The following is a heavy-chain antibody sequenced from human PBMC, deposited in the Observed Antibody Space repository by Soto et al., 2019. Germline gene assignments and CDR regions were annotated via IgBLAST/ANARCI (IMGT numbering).Heavy chain of an antibody. CDR2: INPSGGST. Sequence: GASVKVSCKASGYTFTTYYMHWVRQAPGQGLEWMGIINPSGGSTSYAQKLQGRVTITADESTTTAYMELSSLRSDDTAVYYCAKDGGREGYFGNWFDPWGQGTLVTVSS. D-gene: IGHD2-15*01. V-gene: IGHV1-46*01. CDR3: AKDGGREGYFGNWFDP. J-gene: IGHJ5*02. CDR1: GYTFTTYY.